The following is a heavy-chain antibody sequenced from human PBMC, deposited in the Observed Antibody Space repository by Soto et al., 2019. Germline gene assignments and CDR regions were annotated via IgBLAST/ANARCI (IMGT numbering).Heavy chain of an antibody. V-gene: IGHV3-74*01. D-gene: IGHD6-19*01. Sequence: VGSLRLSCAVSGFTFSDYWMHWVRQAPGKGLVWVSRINSDATSTTYADSVKGRFTISRDNAQNTLYLQMNSLRAEDTAVYYCARSSVAGTFFDYWGQGTLVTVSS. J-gene: IGHJ4*02. CDR1: GFTFSDYW. CDR2: INSDATST. CDR3: ARSSVAGTFFDY.